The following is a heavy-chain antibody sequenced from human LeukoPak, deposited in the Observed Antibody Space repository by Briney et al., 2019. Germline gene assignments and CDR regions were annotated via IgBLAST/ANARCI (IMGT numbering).Heavy chain of an antibody. CDR1: GFTFSSYS. CDR3: ARDGGYCSSTSCYALSDY. D-gene: IGHD2-2*03. J-gene: IGHJ4*02. CDR2: ISSSSSYI. Sequence: PGGSLRLSCAASGFTFSSYSMNWVRQAPGKGLEWVSSISSSSSYIYYADSVKGRFTISRDNAKNSLYLQMNSLRAEDTAVYYCARDGGYCSSTSCYALSDYWGQGTLVTVS. V-gene: IGHV3-21*01.